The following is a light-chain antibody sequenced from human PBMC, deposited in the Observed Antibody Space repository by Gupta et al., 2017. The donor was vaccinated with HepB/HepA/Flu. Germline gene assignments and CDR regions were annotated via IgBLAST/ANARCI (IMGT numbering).Light chain of an antibody. CDR2: AAS. CDR1: QGIRND. V-gene: IGKV1-6*01. CDR3: LQDYNYPRT. Sequence: AIQITQSPSSLPASVGDRVTITCRASQGIRNDLGWYQQKPGKAPKLLIYAASSLQSGVPSRFSGSGSGTDFTLTISSLQPEDFATYYCLQDYNYPRTFGQGTKVEIK. J-gene: IGKJ1*01.